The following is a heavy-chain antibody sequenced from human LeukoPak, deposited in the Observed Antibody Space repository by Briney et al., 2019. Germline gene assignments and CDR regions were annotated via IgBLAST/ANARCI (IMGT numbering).Heavy chain of an antibody. CDR2: ISGGGETT. D-gene: IGHD4-17*01. J-gene: IGHJ4*02. Sequence: GGSLRLSCAASGFTFNNCAMNWVRQAPGKGLEWVSSISGGGETTYYADSAKGRFTISRDNSQNTLYLQMNSLRAEDTAVYYCARDYADYVGYFFFDYWGQGTLATVSS. V-gene: IGHV3-23*01. CDR3: ARDYADYVGYFFFDY. CDR1: GFTFNNCA.